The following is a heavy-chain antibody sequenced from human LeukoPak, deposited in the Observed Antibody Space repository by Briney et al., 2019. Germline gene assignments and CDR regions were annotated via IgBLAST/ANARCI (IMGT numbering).Heavy chain of an antibody. J-gene: IGHJ4*02. D-gene: IGHD6-13*01. CDR3: ARLDSSSWVGFYDY. Sequence: GESLKISCKGSGYSFTSYWIGWVRQLPGRGLEWMGIIYPGDSDTRYSPSFQGQVTISADKSISTAYLQWSSLKASDTAMYYCARLDSSSWVGFYDYWGQGTLVTVSS. CDR2: IYPGDSDT. V-gene: IGHV5-51*01. CDR1: GYSFTSYW.